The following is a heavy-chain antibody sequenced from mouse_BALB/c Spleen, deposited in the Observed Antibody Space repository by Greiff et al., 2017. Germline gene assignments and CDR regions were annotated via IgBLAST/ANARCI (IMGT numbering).Heavy chain of an antibody. V-gene: IGHV2-6-7*01. D-gene: IGHD1-1*01. CDR2: IWGDGST. Sequence: VQLKESGPGLVAPSQSLSITCTVSGFSLTGYGVNWVRQPPGKGLEWLGMIWGDGSTDYNSALKSRLSISKDNSKSQVFLKMNSLQTDDTARYYCARDRDGSSYGYYFDYWGQGTTLTVSS. CDR3: ARDRDGSSYGYYFDY. J-gene: IGHJ2*01. CDR1: GFSLTGYG.